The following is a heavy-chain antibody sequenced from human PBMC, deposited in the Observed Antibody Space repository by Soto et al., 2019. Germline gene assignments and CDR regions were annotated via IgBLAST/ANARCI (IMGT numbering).Heavy chain of an antibody. V-gene: IGHV3-30-3*01. CDR1: GFTFSSYA. CDR3: ARDVFQEDV. Sequence: QVQLVESGGGVVQPGRSLRLSCAASGFTFSSYAMHWVRQAPGKGLEWVAVILSDGSNKWYVDSVKGRFTISRDNSKNTLYLQMNSLRVEDTAVYYCARDVFQEDVWGQGTTVTVSS. J-gene: IGHJ6*02. CDR2: ILSDGSNK.